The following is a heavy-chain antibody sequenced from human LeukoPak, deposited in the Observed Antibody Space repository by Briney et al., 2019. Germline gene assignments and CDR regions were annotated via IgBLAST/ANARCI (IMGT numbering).Heavy chain of an antibody. CDR3: ARVSAGSDFDY. V-gene: IGHV4-4*07. D-gene: IGHD5-12*01. CDR2: IYTSGRT. J-gene: IGHJ4*02. CDR1: GGSISTYS. Sequence: SETLSLTCTVSGGSISTYSWSWLRRPAGKGLEWIGRIYTSGRTNYNPSLKSRITMSVDTSKNQFSLKLSSVTAADTAVYYCARVSAGSDFDYWGQGTLVTVSS.